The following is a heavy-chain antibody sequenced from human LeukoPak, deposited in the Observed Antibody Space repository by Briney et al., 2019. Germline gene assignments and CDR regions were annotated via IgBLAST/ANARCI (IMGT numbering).Heavy chain of an antibody. J-gene: IGHJ5*02. Sequence: PSQTLSLTCTVSGGSISSGGYYWSWIRQHPGKGLEWIGYIYYSGSTYYNPSLKCRVTISVDTSKNQFSLKLSSVTAADTAVYYCARATGYCSSTSCYEDWFDPWGQGTLVTVSS. CDR1: GGSISSGGYY. CDR2: IYYSGST. CDR3: ARATGYCSSTSCYEDWFDP. D-gene: IGHD2-2*03. V-gene: IGHV4-31*03.